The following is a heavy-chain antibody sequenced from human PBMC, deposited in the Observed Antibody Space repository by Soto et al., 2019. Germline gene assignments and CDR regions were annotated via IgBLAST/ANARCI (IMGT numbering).Heavy chain of an antibody. J-gene: IGHJ6*02. Sequence: ASVKVSCKASGYTFTGYYIHWVRQAPGQGLEWMGWIIPGSGGTKYAQKFQGRVTVTGDTSTSTVYMELRRLTSDDTAVYYCAREGYCTSTPCDTEKLLDVYGMDVWGQGTTVTVSS. CDR2: IIPGSGGT. CDR3: AREGYCTSTPCDTEKLLDVYGMDV. V-gene: IGHV1-2*02. CDR1: GYTFTGYY. D-gene: IGHD2-2*01.